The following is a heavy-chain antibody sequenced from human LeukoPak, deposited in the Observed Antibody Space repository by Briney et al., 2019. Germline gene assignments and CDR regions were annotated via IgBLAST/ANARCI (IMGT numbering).Heavy chain of an antibody. J-gene: IGHJ4*02. CDR3: ASNNSNGFDF. CDR1: GYSISGGYY. D-gene: IGHD6-19*01. Sequence: KPSETLSLTCTVSGYSISGGYYWGWIRQPPGKGLEWIGTIFQSVSTYYNPSLKSRVTTSVDTSKNQFSLKLSSVTAADTAVYYCASNNSNGFDFWSQGTLVTVSS. V-gene: IGHV4-38-2*02. CDR2: IFQSVST.